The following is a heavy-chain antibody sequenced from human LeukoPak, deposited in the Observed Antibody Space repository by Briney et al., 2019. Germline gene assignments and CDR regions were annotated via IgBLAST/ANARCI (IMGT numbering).Heavy chain of an antibody. CDR1: GGSISSSSYY. V-gene: IGHV4-39*01. CDR2: IYYSGST. Sequence: PSETLSLTCTVSGGSISSSSYYWGWIRQPPGKGLEWIGSIYYSGSTYYNPSLKSRVTISVDTSKNQFSLKLSSVTAADTAVYYCARRNYDFWSGYYENFDYWGQGTLVTVSS. D-gene: IGHD3-3*01. J-gene: IGHJ4*02. CDR3: ARRNYDFWSGYYENFDY.